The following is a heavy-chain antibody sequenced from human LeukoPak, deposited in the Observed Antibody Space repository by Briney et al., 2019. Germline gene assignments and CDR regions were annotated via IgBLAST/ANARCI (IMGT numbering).Heavy chain of an antibody. CDR3: ARVRDGYNDAYDI. V-gene: IGHV1-46*01. CDR2: INPSVGST. D-gene: IGHD5-24*01. CDR1: GYTFTSYF. Sequence: ASVKVSSKASGYTFTSYFMHWVRQAPGQGLEWMGIINPSVGSTRYAQKFQGRVTMTSDISTSTVYMELSRLRSEDTAIYYCARVRDGYNDAYDIWGQGTMVTVPS. J-gene: IGHJ3*02.